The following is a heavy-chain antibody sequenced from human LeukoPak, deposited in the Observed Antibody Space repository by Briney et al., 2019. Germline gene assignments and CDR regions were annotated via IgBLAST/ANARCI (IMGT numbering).Heavy chain of an antibody. CDR2: ITGSSTYI. CDR3: ARGFADFVWGSYPSSY. D-gene: IGHD3-16*02. Sequence: GGSLRLSCAASGFTFSSYSMNWVRQAPGKGLEWVSSITGSSTYIHYADSVKGRFIISRDNAKNSLYLQMNSLRAEDTAVYYCARGFADFVWGSYPSSYWGQGILVTASS. J-gene: IGHJ4*02. CDR1: GFTFSSYS. V-gene: IGHV3-21*01.